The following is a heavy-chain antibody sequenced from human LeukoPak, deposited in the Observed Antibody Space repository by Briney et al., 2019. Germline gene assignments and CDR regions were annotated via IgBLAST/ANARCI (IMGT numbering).Heavy chain of an antibody. CDR3: SRDRRTWFDP. V-gene: IGHV3-74*01. CDR1: GFTFSSYW. CDR2: ITSDGSDT. Sequence: PGGSLRLSCAASGFTFSSYWMHWVRQVPGKGLVWVSRITSDGSDTIYADSVKGRFTISRDNAKNTLYLQMNSLRAEDTALYYCSRDRRTWFDPLGQGTLVTVSS. J-gene: IGHJ5*02.